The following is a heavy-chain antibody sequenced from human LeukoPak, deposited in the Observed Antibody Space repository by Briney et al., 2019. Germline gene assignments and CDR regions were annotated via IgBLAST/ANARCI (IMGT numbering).Heavy chain of an antibody. CDR3: AKDRGSSGHFDY. CDR1: GFTFSSYG. V-gene: IGHV3-30*18. J-gene: IGHJ4*02. CDR2: ISYDGSNK. Sequence: PGGSLRLSCAASGFTFSSYGMHWVRQAPGKGLEWVAVISYDGSNKYYADSVKVRFTISRDNSKNTLYLQMNSLRAEDTAVYYCAKDRGSSGHFDYWGQGTLVTVSS. D-gene: IGHD6-13*01.